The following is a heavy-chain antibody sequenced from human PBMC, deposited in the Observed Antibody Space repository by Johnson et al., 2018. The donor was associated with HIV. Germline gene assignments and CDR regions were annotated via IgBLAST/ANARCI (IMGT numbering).Heavy chain of an antibody. Sequence: MLLVESGGGVVRPGGSLRLSCAASGFTFDDYGMSWVRQVPGKGLAWVSGINLNGDSTGYAASVKGRFTISRDNAKNSLYLQMNSLTAEDTAFCYWACVEPCRRAINAFEIWGQGTVVTVSS. CDR3: ACVEPCRRAINAFEI. V-gene: IGHV3-20*04. CDR1: GFTFDDYG. D-gene: IGHD5-24*01. J-gene: IGHJ3*02. CDR2: INLNGDST.